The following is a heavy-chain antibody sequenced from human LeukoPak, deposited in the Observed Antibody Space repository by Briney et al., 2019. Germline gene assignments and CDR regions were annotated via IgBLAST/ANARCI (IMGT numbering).Heavy chain of an antibody. CDR2: IIPILGIA. Sequence: ASVKVSCKASGGTFSSYAISWVRQAPGQGLEWMGRIIPILGIANYAQKFQGRVTITADKSTSTAYMELSSLRSEDTAVYYCAREGGPDYGGNTDAFDIWGQGTMVTVSS. J-gene: IGHJ3*02. D-gene: IGHD4-23*01. CDR3: AREGGPDYGGNTDAFDI. V-gene: IGHV1-69*04. CDR1: GGTFSSYA.